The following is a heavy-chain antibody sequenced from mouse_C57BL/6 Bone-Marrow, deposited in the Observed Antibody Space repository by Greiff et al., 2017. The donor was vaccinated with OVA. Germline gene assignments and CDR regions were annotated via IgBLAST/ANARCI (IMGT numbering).Heavy chain of an antibody. J-gene: IGHJ2*01. CDR1: GYTFTEYT. Sequence: VQLQQSGAELVKPGASVTLSCKASGYTFTEYTIHWVKQRSGQGLEWIGWFYPGRGSIKYNEKFKDKATLTADKSSSTVYMELSRLTSEDSAVYCGARDEEGGYYKGYYFDYWGQGTTLTVSS. D-gene: IGHD2-12*01. CDR3: ARDEEGGYYKGYYFDY. CDR2: FYPGRGSI. V-gene: IGHV1-62-2*01.